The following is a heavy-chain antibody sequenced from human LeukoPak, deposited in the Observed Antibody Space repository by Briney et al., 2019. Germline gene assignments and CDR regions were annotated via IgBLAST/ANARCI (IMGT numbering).Heavy chain of an antibody. CDR1: GFTFSDYY. D-gene: IGHD3-9*01. V-gene: IGHV3-11*01. J-gene: IGHJ4*02. CDR3: ARVNYDILTGYPLYYFDY. Sequence: SGGSLRLSCAASGFTFSDYYMSWIRQAPGKGLEWVSYISSSGSTIYYADSVKGRFTISRDNAKNSLYLQMNSLRAEDTAVYYCARVNYDILTGYPLYYFDYWGQGTLVTVSS. CDR2: ISSSGSTI.